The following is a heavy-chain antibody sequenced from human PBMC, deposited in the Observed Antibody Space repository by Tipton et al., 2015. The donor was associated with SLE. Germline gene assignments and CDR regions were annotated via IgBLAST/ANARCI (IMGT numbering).Heavy chain of an antibody. J-gene: IGHJ4*02. CDR1: GGSISSGSHY. D-gene: IGHD4-17*01. CDR3: ATGADYGDYVGYFDY. CDR2: IYTSGST. V-gene: IGHV4-61*02. Sequence: LRLSCTVSGGSISSGSHYWSWIRQPAGKGLEWIGRIYTSGSTNYNPSLKSRVTMSVDTSKNQFSLKLSSVTAADTAVYYCATGADYGDYVGYFDYWGQGTLVTVSS.